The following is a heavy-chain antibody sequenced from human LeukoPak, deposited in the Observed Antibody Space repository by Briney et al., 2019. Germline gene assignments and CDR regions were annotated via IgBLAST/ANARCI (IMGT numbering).Heavy chain of an antibody. CDR3: ARDSPYCDGDCDGYYYYYMDV. D-gene: IGHD2-21*02. CDR1: GFSVSSNY. V-gene: IGHV4-4*07. J-gene: IGHJ6*03. CDR2: IYTSGST. Sequence: GSLRLSCAASGFSVSSNYMSWIRQPAGKGLEWIGRIYTSGSTNYNPSLKSRVTISVDTSKNQFSLKLSSVIAADTAVYYCARDSPYCDGDCDGYYYYYMDVWGKGTTVTISS.